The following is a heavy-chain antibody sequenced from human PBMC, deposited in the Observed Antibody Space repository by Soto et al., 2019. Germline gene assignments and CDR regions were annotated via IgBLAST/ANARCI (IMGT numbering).Heavy chain of an antibody. CDR2: IIPIFGTA. V-gene: IGHV1-69*01. J-gene: IGHJ6*02. D-gene: IGHD3-16*01. CDR3: AREGGGIRRRKYGMDV. Sequence: QVQLVQSGAEVKKPGSSVKVSCKASGGTFSSYAISWVRQAPGQGLEWMGGIIPIFGTANYAQKFQGRVTITADESTSTAYMELSSMRSEDTAVYYCAREGGGIRRRKYGMDVWGQGTTVTVSS. CDR1: GGTFSSYA.